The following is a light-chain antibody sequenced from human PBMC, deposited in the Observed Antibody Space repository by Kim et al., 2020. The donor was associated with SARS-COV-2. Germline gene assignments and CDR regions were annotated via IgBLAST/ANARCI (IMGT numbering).Light chain of an antibody. CDR2: AAS. CDR1: QSISSY. Sequence: SVGDRVTITCRASQSISSYLNWYQQKPGKAPKLLMYAASSLQSGVPSRFSGSGSGTDSTLTISSLQPEDFATYYCQQSYSTPRTFGQGTKVDIK. CDR3: QQSYSTPRT. V-gene: IGKV1-39*01. J-gene: IGKJ1*01.